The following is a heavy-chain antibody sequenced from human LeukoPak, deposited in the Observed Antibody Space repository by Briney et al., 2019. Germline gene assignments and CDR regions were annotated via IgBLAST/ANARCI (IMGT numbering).Heavy chain of an antibody. J-gene: IGHJ4*02. Sequence: PGGSLTLSCAASGFTFSSYAMSWVRQAPGKGLEWVSAISGSSGSTYYADSVKGRFTISRDNSKNTLYLQLNRLRADDTAVYYCAKDCGILSGSEYWGQGTLVIVSS. CDR3: AKDCGILSGSEY. CDR1: GFTFSSYA. D-gene: IGHD3-9*01. CDR2: ISGSSGST. V-gene: IGHV3-23*01.